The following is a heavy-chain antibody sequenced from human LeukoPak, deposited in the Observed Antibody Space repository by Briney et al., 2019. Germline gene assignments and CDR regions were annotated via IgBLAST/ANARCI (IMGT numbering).Heavy chain of an antibody. J-gene: IGHJ4*02. D-gene: IGHD5-12*01. V-gene: IGHV4-59*01. CDR3: ARGDDYNSTYFDY. CDR2: IYYSGSV. CDR1: GGSISSYY. Sequence: SETLSLTCTVSGGSISSYYWNWIRQPPGKGLEWIGYIYYSGSVNYNPSLKSRVTISLDTSKNQFSLELSSVTAADTAVYYCARGDDYNSTYFDYWGQGTLVTVSS.